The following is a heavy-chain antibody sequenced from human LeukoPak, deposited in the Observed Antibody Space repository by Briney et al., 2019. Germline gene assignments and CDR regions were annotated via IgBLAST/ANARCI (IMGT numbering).Heavy chain of an antibody. V-gene: IGHV3-21*01. CDR1: GFTFSSYS. CDR2: TSSSSSYI. J-gene: IGHJ4*02. CDR3: ARDPHTYDSSGYYLGTDY. D-gene: IGHD3-22*01. Sequence: PGGSLRLSCAASGFTFSSYSMNWVRQAPGKGLEWVSSTSSSSSYIYYADSVKGRFTISRDNAKNSLYLQMNSLRAEDTAVYYCARDPHTYDSSGYYLGTDYWAREPWSPSPQ.